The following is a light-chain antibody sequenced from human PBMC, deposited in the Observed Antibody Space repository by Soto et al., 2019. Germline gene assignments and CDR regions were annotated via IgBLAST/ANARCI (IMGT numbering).Light chain of an antibody. J-gene: IGKJ5*01. CDR3: QQYNNWPIT. CDR1: QSVGSN. CDR2: AAS. Sequence: EVVMTQSPATLSVSPGERATLSCRASQSVGSNLAWYQQKPGQAPRLLIYAASTRATDIPARFSGSGSGTEFTLSISSLQSEDFAVYYCQQYNNWPITFGQGTRLEIK. V-gene: IGKV3-15*01.